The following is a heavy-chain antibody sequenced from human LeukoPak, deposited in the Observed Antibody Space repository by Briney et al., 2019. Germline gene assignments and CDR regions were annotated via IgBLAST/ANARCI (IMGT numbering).Heavy chain of an antibody. D-gene: IGHD5-18*01. CDR3: ARVCEDTAMVREYYYYGMDV. CDR1: GYTFTSYG. CDR2: INPSGGST. J-gene: IGHJ6*02. Sequence: ASVKVSCKASGYTFTSYGISWVRQAPGQGLEWMGIINPSGGSTSYAQKFQGRVTMTRDTSTSTVCMELSSLRSEDTAVYYCARVCEDTAMVREYYYYGMDVWGQGTTVTVSS. V-gene: IGHV1-46*01.